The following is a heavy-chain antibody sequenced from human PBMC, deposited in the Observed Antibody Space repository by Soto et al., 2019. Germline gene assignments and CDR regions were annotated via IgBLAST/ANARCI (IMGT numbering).Heavy chain of an antibody. CDR2: ISSSSSYI. Sequence: TGGSLRLSCAASGFTFSSYSMNWVRQAPGKGLEWVSSISSSSSYIYYADSVKGRFTISRDNAKNSLYLQMNSLRAEDTAVYYCARDRIAARPVYYYYGMDVWGQGTTVTVSS. V-gene: IGHV3-21*01. D-gene: IGHD6-6*01. CDR1: GFTFSSYS. J-gene: IGHJ6*02. CDR3: ARDRIAARPVYYYYGMDV.